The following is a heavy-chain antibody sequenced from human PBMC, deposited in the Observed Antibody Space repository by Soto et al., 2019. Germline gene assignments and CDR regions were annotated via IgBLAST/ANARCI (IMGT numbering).Heavy chain of an antibody. CDR2: ISAST. Sequence: EMQLLESGGGLVQAGGSLRLSCAASGLTVSSYALNWVRQAPGKGLEWVSGISASTYYADSVKGRFTISRDTSKNTLYLQMNSPRAEDTAIYFCAIRMYSTRWYYLDYWGQGTLVTVSS. CDR1: GLTVSSYA. V-gene: IGHV3-23*01. D-gene: IGHD6-13*01. CDR3: AIRMYSTRWYYLDY. J-gene: IGHJ4*02.